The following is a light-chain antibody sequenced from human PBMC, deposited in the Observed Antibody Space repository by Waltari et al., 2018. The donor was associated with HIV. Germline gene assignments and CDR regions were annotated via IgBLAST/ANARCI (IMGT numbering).Light chain of an antibody. V-gene: IGKV3-15*01. Sequence: IVMTQSPATLSVSPGERVTLSCRASQSVRSNLAWYQQKPGQAPRLLIYGASTRATGIPARFSGSGSGTEFSLDISTLQSEDFAVYYCQQYNSWPRTFGRGTKVEIK. CDR1: QSVRSN. CDR3: QQYNSWPRT. CDR2: GAS. J-gene: IGKJ4*02.